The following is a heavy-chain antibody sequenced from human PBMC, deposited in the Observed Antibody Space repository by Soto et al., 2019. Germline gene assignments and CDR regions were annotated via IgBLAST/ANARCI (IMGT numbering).Heavy chain of an antibody. J-gene: IGHJ3*02. CDR1: GFTFSSYR. D-gene: IGHD2-21*02. CDR2: IKQDGSEK. Sequence: GALRLSCAASGFTFSSYRMSWVRQAPGKGLEWVANIKQDGSEKYYVDSVKGRFTISRDNAKNSLYLQMNSLRAEDTAVYYCARAPRCGGDCYPDAFDIWGQGTMVTVSS. CDR3: ARAPRCGGDCYPDAFDI. V-gene: IGHV3-7*05.